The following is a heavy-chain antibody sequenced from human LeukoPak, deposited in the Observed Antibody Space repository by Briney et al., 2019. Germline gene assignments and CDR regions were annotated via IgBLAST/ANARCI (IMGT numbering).Heavy chain of an antibody. V-gene: IGHV1-24*01. CDR3: AANDVDIVARGLDY. D-gene: IGHD5-12*01. CDR1: GYTLTELS. Sequence: GASVTVSCKVSGYTLTELSMHWVRQAPGKGLEWMGGFDPEDGETIYAQKFQGRVTMTEDTSTDTAYMELSSLRSEDTAVYYCAANDVDIVARGLDYWGQGTLVTVSS. CDR2: FDPEDGET. J-gene: IGHJ4*02.